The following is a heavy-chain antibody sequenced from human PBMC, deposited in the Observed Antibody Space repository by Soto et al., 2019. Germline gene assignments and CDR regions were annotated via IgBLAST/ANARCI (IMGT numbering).Heavy chain of an antibody. D-gene: IGHD5-18*01. V-gene: IGHV1-18*01. Sequence: ASVKVSCKASGYTFTSYGISWVRQAPGQGLEWMGWISGYNDKTKYAQKFQGRVTMTKDTSSNTAYMEVRSLRSDDTAVYYCARVGIGWIQLWGENWFDPWGQGTLVTVSS. CDR1: GYTFTSYG. CDR3: ARVGIGWIQLWGENWFDP. J-gene: IGHJ5*02. CDR2: ISGYNDKT.